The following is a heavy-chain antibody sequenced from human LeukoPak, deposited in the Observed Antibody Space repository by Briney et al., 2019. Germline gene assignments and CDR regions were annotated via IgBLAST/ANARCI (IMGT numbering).Heavy chain of an antibody. J-gene: IGHJ4*02. CDR3: AKGTRYDLGYHDY. CDR2: ISYDGSNK. CDR1: GFTLSSYS. Sequence: GGSLRLSCAASGFTLSSYSMDWVRQAPGKGLEWVAVISYDGSNKYYADSVKGRFTISRDNSKNTLYLQMNSLRAEDTAVYYCAKGTRYDLGYHDYWGQGTLVTVSS. V-gene: IGHV3-30*18. D-gene: IGHD3-3*01.